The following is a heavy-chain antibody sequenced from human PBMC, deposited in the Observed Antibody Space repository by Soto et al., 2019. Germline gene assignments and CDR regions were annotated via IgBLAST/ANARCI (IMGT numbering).Heavy chain of an antibody. V-gene: IGHV3-23*01. Sequence: GSLGLCCAASGFTFSNLAVNWVRQAAGKGLEWVSAISNSFSDGNTHYADSVKGRFTISRDNDKNTVFLEIDSLRAEDTAVYYCAKVFSPEGGNYFDHWGPGTLVTVSS. CDR3: AKVFSPEGGNYFDH. CDR1: GFTFSNLA. J-gene: IGHJ4*02. CDR2: ISNSFSDGNT.